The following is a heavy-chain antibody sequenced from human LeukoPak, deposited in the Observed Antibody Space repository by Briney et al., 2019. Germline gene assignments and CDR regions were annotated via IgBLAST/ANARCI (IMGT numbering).Heavy chain of an antibody. D-gene: IGHD6-13*01. CDR1: GGSISSYC. CDR3: ARDNIAYYYYGMVV. V-gene: IGHV4-59*01. Sequence: SETLSLTCTVSGGSISSYCWSWIRQPPGKGLEWIGYIYYSGSTNYNPSLKSRVTISVDTSKNQFSLKLSSVTAADTAVYYCARDNIAYYYYGMVVWGQGTTVTVSS. J-gene: IGHJ6*02. CDR2: IYYSGST.